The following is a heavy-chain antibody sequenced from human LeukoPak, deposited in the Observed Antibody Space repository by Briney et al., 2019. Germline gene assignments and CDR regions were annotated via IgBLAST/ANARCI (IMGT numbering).Heavy chain of an antibody. V-gene: IGHV4-38-2*02. CDR3: ASRRGNFDY. CDR2: IYHSGST. Sequence: SETLSLTCTVSGYSISSGYYWGWIRQPPGKGLEWIGSIYHSGSTYYNPSLKSRVTISVDTSKNQFSLKLSSVTAADTAVYYCASRRGNFDYWGQGTLVTVSS. CDR1: GYSISSGYY. J-gene: IGHJ4*02. D-gene: IGHD3-16*01.